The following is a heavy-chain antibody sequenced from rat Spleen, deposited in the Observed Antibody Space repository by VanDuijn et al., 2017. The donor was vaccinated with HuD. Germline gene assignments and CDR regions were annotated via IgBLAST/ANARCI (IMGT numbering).Heavy chain of an antibody. CDR3: ARHGYDGSYYYWDY. Sequence: EVQLVESGGGLVQPGRSLKLSCTASGFTFSNFDMAWVRQAPTKGLEWVTSISPSGVTYYRDSVKGRFTVSRENAESTLYLLMDSLRSEDTATYYCARHGYDGSYYYWDYWGQGVMVTVSS. V-gene: IGHV5-25*01. CDR1: GFTFSNFD. D-gene: IGHD1-12*02. J-gene: IGHJ2*01. CDR2: ISPSGVT.